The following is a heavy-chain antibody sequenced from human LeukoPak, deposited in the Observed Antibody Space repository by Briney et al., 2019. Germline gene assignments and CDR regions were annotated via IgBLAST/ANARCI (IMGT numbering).Heavy chain of an antibody. J-gene: IGHJ4*02. CDR2: ISSSGSTT. Sequence: GGSLRLSCAASGFTFSSYAMSWVRQAPGKGLEWVSYISSSGSTTYYADSVKGRFAISRDNAKNSLYLQMSSLSAEDTAVYYCARGVVVDYWGQGTLVTVSS. V-gene: IGHV3-48*04. D-gene: IGHD2-15*01. CDR1: GFTFSSYA. CDR3: ARGVVVDY.